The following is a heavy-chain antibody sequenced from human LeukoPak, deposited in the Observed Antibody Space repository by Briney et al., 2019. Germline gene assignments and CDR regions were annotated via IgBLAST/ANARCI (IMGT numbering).Heavy chain of an antibody. CDR1: GFTFSSYG. CDR2: ISYDGSNK. CDR3: VKSSSWYGVDY. V-gene: IGHV3-30*18. D-gene: IGHD6-13*01. Sequence: GGSLRLSCAASGFTFSSYGMHWVRQAPGKGLEWVAVISYDGSNKYYADSVKGRFTISRDNSKNTLYLQMNSLRAEDTAVYYCVKSSSWYGVDYWGQGTLVTVSS. J-gene: IGHJ4*02.